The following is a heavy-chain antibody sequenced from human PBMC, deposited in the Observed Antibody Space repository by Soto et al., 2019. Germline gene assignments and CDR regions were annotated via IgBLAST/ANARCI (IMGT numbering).Heavy chain of an antibody. CDR1: GFTFSDSG. J-gene: IGHJ5*01. D-gene: IGHD3-22*01. CDR3: ARCVGGSMYDNSGKYDS. CDR2: VSNDGNRK. Sequence: QVQLVESGGGVVQPGRSLRLTCAASGFTFSDSGMHWVRQAPGKGLEWVALVSNDGNRKYYADSVKGPLTISRDNSENTLYLQMNSLRAEDTVVYYCARCVGGSMYDNSGKYDSWGQGTLVTVSS. V-gene: IGHV3-30*03.